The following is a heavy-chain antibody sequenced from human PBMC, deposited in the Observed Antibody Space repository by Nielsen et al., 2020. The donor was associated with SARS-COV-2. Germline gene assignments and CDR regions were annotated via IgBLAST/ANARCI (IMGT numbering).Heavy chain of an antibody. CDR1: GYTFNTYW. D-gene: IGHD2-2*01. J-gene: IGHJ6*03. Sequence: GESLKISCKGSGYTFNTYWIAWVRQMPGKGLEWMGIIYPGDSDIRYSPSFQGLVTFSADKSINTAYLQWDSLKASDTAMYYCARYASEYYYYYYMDVWGTGTTVTVPS. V-gene: IGHV5-51*01. CDR2: IYPGDSDI. CDR3: ARYASEYYYYYYMDV.